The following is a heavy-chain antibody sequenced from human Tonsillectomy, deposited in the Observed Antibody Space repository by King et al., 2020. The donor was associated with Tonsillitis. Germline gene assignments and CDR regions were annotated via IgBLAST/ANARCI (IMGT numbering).Heavy chain of an antibody. CDR1: GYPFSVYY. D-gene: IGHD2-15*01. V-gene: IGHV1-2*02. Sequence: VQLVESGAELKKPGASVKVSCTPSGYPFSVYYVHWVRQAPGQGLEWMGWIPPKSGDTIYAQKFQDRVTMTRDTTITTAYMELSSLRSDDTAVYYCARALYLLLPPGMDVWGKGTTVTVSS. J-gene: IGHJ6*04. CDR3: ARALYLLLPPGMDV. CDR2: IPPKSGDT.